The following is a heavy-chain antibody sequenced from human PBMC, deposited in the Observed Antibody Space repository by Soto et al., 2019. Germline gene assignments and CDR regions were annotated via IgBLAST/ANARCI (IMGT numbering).Heavy chain of an antibody. Sequence: SETLSLTCTVSGGSISSGSYYWSWIRQHPGKGLEWMGYIYYSGSTYYNPSLKSRLTISVDTSKNQFSLKLSSVTAADTAVYYCARESWNFYYFYYWGQGTLVTVSS. CDR2: IYYSGST. D-gene: IGHD1-1*01. J-gene: IGHJ4*02. CDR3: ARESWNFYYFYY. V-gene: IGHV4-31*03. CDR1: GGSISSGSYY.